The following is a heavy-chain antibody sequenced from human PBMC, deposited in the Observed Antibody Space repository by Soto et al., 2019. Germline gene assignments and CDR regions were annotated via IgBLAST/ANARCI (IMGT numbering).Heavy chain of an antibody. J-gene: IGHJ4*02. CDR1: GGSISSGGYY. CDR3: ARAAMAGEYYFDY. CDR2: IYYSGST. Sequence: SETLSLTCTVSGGSISSGGYYWSWIRQHPGKGLEWVGYIYYSGSTYYNPSLKSRVTISVDTSKNQFSLKLSSVTAADTAVYYCARAAMAGEYYFDYWGQGTLVTVSS. D-gene: IGHD5-18*01. V-gene: IGHV4-31*03.